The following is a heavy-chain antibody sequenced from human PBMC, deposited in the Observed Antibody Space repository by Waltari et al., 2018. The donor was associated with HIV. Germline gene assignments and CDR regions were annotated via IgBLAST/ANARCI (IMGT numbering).Heavy chain of an antibody. CDR2: MYHSGGT. CDR3: VRVMSGDYRSSWFDP. V-gene: IGHV4-4*02. Sequence: QVQLQESGPGLVKPSETLSLTCAVSGGSISSYNWWTWVHQAPGKGLEWIREMYHSGGTNYNPSLRSRVTISVDKSKNQFSLRLTSVTAADTAVYYCVRVMSGDYRSSWFDPWGQGTLVTVSS. D-gene: IGHD4-17*01. CDR1: GGSISSYNW. J-gene: IGHJ5*02.